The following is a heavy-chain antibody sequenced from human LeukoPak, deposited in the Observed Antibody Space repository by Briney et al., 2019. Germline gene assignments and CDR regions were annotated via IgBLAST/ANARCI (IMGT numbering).Heavy chain of an antibody. CDR2: ISNSGSTI. D-gene: IGHD3-22*01. Sequence: GGSLRLSCAASGFTFSDYYMSWIRQAPGKGLEWVSYISNSGSTIYYADSVKGRFTISRDNAKNTLYLQMNSLRAEDTAVYYCARGPYDSSGYYYSLYYYCYGMDVWGEGTTVTVSS. CDR1: GFTFSDYY. J-gene: IGHJ6*04. V-gene: IGHV3-11*01. CDR3: ARGPYDSSGYYYSLYYYCYGMDV.